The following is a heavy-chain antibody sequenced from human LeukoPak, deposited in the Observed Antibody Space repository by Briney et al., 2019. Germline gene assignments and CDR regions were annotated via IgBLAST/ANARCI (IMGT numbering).Heavy chain of an antibody. CDR3: AREMSDTVTWGWYFDL. CDR1: GFTFSSYS. V-gene: IGHV3-21*01. Sequence: NTGGSLRLSCAASGFTFSSYSMTWVRQAPGKGLEWVSSISSNSSYIYYADSVKGRFTISRDNAKNSLYLQMNSLRAGDTAVYYCAREMSDTVTWGWYFDLWGRGTLVTVSS. J-gene: IGHJ2*01. D-gene: IGHD4-17*01. CDR2: ISSNSSYI.